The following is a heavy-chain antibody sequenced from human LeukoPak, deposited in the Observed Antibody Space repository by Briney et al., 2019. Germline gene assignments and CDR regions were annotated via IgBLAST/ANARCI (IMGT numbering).Heavy chain of an antibody. V-gene: IGHV3-48*01. J-gene: IGHJ3*02. CDR2: ISSSSSTI. CDR1: GFTFSSYS. Sequence: GGSLRLSCAASGFTFSSYSMNWVRQAPGKGLEWVSYISSSSSTIYYADSVKGRFTISRDNAKNSLYLQMNSLRAEDTVVYYCARDEGYCSSTSCPGGAFDIWGQGTMVTVSS. CDR3: ARDEGYCSSTSCPGGAFDI. D-gene: IGHD2-2*01.